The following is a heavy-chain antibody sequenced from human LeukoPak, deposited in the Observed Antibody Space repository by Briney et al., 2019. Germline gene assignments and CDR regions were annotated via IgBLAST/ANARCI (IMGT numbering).Heavy chain of an antibody. V-gene: IGHV3-21*01. CDR3: AREGGSGWSVTNFDY. CDR1: GFTFSSYS. J-gene: IGHJ4*02. Sequence: GGSLRLSCAASGFTFSSYSMNWVRQAPGKGLEWVSSISSSSSYIYYADSVKGRFTISRDNAKNSLYLQMNSLRAEDTAVYYCAREGGSGWSVTNFDYWGQGTLVTVSS. D-gene: IGHD6-19*01. CDR2: ISSSSSYI.